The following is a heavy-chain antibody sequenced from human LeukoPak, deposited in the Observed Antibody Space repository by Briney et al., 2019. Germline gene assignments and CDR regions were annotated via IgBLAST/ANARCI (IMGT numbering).Heavy chain of an antibody. J-gene: IGHJ6*02. D-gene: IGHD6-19*01. CDR2: VYTSGST. V-gene: IGHV4-61*02. CDR3: ATSYSSGWTYYYYGMDV. Sequence: SETLSLTCTVSGGSISSGSYSWSWIRQPAGKGLEWIGRVYTSGSTNYNPSLKSRVTISVDTSKNQFSLKLSSVTAADTAVYYCATSYSSGWTYYYYGMDVWSQGTTVTVFS. CDR1: GGSISSGSYS.